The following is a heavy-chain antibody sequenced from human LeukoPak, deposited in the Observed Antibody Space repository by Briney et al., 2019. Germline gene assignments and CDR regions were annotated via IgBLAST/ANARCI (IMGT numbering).Heavy chain of an antibody. CDR3: AKDLAVVGSGSPGY. J-gene: IGHJ4*02. CDR2: IRYDGSNK. Sequence: GGSLRLSCAASGFTFSSYGMHWVRQAPGKGLEWVAFIRYDGSNKYYADSVKGRFTISRDNSKNTLYLQMNSLRAEDTAVYYCAKDLAVVGSGSPGYWGQGSLVTASS. V-gene: IGHV3-30*02. D-gene: IGHD3-10*01. CDR1: GFTFSSYG.